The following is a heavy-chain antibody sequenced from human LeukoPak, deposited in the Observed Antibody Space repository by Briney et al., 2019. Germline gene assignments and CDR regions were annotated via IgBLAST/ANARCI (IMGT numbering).Heavy chain of an antibody. Sequence: SETLSLTCTVSGGSISSYYWSWIRQPPGKGLEWIGYIYYSGSTNYNPSLKSRVTISVDTSKNQFSLKLSSVTAADTAVYYCARDYYYGSGSYFDYWGQGTLVTVSS. J-gene: IGHJ4*02. CDR1: GGSISSYY. CDR3: ARDYYYGSGSYFDY. V-gene: IGHV4-59*01. D-gene: IGHD3-10*01. CDR2: IYYSGST.